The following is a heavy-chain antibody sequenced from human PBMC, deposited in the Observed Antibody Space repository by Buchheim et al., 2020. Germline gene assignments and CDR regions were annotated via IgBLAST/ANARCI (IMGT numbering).Heavy chain of an antibody. Sequence: QVQLQQWGAGLLKPSETLSLTCAVYGGSFSGYYWSWIRQPPGKGLEWIGEINHSGSTNYNPSLKSRVTITVDKSKNQFSPKLSSVTAADTAVYYCARAQYDFWSGYYYYFDYWGQGTL. J-gene: IGHJ4*02. CDR3: ARAQYDFWSGYYYYFDY. D-gene: IGHD3-3*01. CDR1: GGSFSGYY. CDR2: INHSGST. V-gene: IGHV4-34*01.